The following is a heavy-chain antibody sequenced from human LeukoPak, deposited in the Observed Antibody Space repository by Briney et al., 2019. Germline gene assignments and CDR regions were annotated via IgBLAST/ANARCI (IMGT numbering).Heavy chain of an antibody. D-gene: IGHD3-3*01. CDR2: IYYSGST. V-gene: IGHV4-59*01. J-gene: IGHJ5*02. CDR3: ARDHPRPGYDCWSGRPSGLDP. Sequence: SETLSLTCTVSGGSISSYYWSWIRQPPGKGLEWDGYIYYSGSTNYNPSLKSRVTITVDTSKNQFSLKLSSVTAADTAVYYCARDHPRPGYDCWSGRPSGLDPWGQGTLVTVSS. CDR1: GGSISSYY.